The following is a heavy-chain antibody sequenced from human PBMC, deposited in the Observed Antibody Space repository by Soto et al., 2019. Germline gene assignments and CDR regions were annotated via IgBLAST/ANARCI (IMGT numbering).Heavy chain of an antibody. CDR3: ATPDYGDYWYFDL. CDR1: GFPFSSSV. D-gene: IGHD4-17*01. CDR2: IVVGSGHT. J-gene: IGHJ2*01. V-gene: IGHV1-58*01. Sequence: QMQLVQSGPEVKKPGTSVKVSCKASGFPFSSSVVQWVRQGRGQRLEWIGWIVVGSGHTKYAQKFQERVSITWDMSTSTAYMELTSLRSEDTAMYYCATPDYGDYWYFDLWGRGTLVTVSS.